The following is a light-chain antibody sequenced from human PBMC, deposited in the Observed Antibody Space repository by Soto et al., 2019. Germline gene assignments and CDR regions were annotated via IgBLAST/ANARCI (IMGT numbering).Light chain of an antibody. Sequence: DIQMTQSPSTLSASVGDRVTITCRASQTISEWLAWFQQKPGKAPKVLIYAASSLQVGVPSRFSGSGSGTDFTLTISSLQPEDFATYYCLQANSFPITFGQGTRLEIK. CDR1: QTISEW. CDR2: AAS. J-gene: IGKJ5*01. V-gene: IGKV1-12*01. CDR3: LQANSFPIT.